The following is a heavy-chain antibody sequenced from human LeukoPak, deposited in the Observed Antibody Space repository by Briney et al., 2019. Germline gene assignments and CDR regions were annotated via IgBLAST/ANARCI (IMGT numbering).Heavy chain of an antibody. CDR3: ATGPVAGMFNF. CDR1: GYTFTGYY. CDR2: ILPAFGTA. Sequence: ASVKVSRKASGYTFTGYYMHWVRQASGQGLEWMGRILPAFGTANYAQHFQGRVSLNADKSTNTFYLELSSLKSEDTAVYFCATGPVAGMFNFWGQGTLVTVSS. V-gene: IGHV1-69*06. D-gene: IGHD6-13*01. J-gene: IGHJ4*02.